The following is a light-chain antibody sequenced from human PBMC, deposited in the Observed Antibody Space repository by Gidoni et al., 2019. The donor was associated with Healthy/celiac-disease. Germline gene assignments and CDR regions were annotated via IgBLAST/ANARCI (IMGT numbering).Light chain of an antibody. J-gene: IGLJ1*01. CDR1: GSDVGSYNL. V-gene: IGLV2-23*01. CDR2: EGS. Sequence: SALPQPASVSGSPGKSITLSCTGTGSDVGSYNLVSWYQQHPGKAPKLMIYEGSKRPSGVSNRFSGSKSGNTASLTISGLQAEDEADYYCCSYAGSSTPYVFGTGTKVTVL. CDR3: CSYAGSSTPYV.